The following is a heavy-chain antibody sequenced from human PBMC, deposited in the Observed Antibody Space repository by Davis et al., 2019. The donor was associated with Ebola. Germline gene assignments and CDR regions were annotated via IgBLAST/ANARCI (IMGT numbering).Heavy chain of an antibody. J-gene: IGHJ6*04. V-gene: IGHV3-53*05. D-gene: IGHD5-12*01. Sequence: GGSLRLSCAASGFSVSDNYMSWVRQAPGKGLEWVSVIYSGGSTYHADSVKGRFTISRDNSKNTLYLQMNSLRAEDTALYYCAKASSGYDEYYYYYYGMDVWGKGTTVTVSS. CDR1: GFSVSDNY. CDR3: AKASSGYDEYYYYYYGMDV. CDR2: IYSGGST.